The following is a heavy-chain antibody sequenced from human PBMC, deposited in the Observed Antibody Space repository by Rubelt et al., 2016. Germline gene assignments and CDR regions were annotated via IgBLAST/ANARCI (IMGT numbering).Heavy chain of an antibody. J-gene: IGHJ4*02. CDR3: TRQISSGIVRIDY. D-gene: IGHD1-26*01. Sequence: QVQLQESGPGLVKPSETLSLTCTVSGGSIISYYWSWIRQPPGKGLEWIGYIYYSGSTNYNPSLKSRVTISVDTSKSQFSLKLSSVTAADTAVYYCTRQISSGIVRIDYWGQGTLVTVSS. CDR2: IYYSGST. CDR1: GGSIISYY. V-gene: IGHV4-59*08.